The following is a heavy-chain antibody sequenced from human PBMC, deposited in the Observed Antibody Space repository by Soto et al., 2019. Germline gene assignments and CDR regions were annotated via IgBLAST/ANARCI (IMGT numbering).Heavy chain of an antibody. CDR1: GFTFSSSA. V-gene: IGHV3-30*04. J-gene: IGHJ4*02. Sequence: QVQLVESGGGVVQPGRTLRLSCAASGFTFSSSAMAWVRQAPGKGLEWVSFMSYDGSKAFYADSVRGRFTVSRDNSKNTLYLQMNCLRSKDTALYYCARVLGAFSNYFDYWGEGTPVTVSS. D-gene: IGHD2-2*01. CDR3: ARVLGAFSNYFDY. CDR2: MSYDGSKA.